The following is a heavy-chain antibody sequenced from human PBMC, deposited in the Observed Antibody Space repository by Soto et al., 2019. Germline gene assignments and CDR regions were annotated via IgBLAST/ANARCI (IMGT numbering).Heavy chain of an antibody. Sequence: QVKLQESGPGLVKPSGTLSLTCAVSGGSISTNWWSWVRQPPGKGLEWFGEFYHSGTTNYNSSLRSRDTISIDNSKNQLSLHLTSVTAADTAVYYCARHISVPRTRGFDYWGQGTLVTVSS. J-gene: IGHJ4*02. CDR1: GGSISTNW. CDR2: FYHSGTT. V-gene: IGHV4-4*02. CDR3: ARHISVPRTRGFDY. D-gene: IGHD2-21*01.